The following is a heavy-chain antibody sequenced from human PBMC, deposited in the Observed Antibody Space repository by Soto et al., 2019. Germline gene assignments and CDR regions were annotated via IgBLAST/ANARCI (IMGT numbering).Heavy chain of an antibody. CDR3: TKGAWGYAFDV. V-gene: IGHV4-31*03. CDR2: IRYSEST. J-gene: IGHJ3*01. CDR1: GDSIRSGGYY. D-gene: IGHD3-16*01. Sequence: QVQLQQSGPGLVKPSQTLSLTCTVSGDSIRSGGYYWTWVRQRPGKGLEWIGYIRYSESTYYNPSLKSRLIVSIDTAKSPCSLMLSSVTAADTAVYFCTKGAWGYAFDVWGQGTMVTVSS.